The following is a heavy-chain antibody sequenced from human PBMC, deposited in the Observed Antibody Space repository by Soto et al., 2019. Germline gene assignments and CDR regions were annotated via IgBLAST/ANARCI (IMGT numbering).Heavy chain of an antibody. CDR3: ARDLVGATIRHDAFDI. V-gene: IGHV1-2*04. CDR1: GYTFTGYY. D-gene: IGHD1-26*01. J-gene: IGHJ3*02. CDR2: INPNSGGT. Sequence: EAPVKVSCKASGYTFTGYYMHWVRQAPGQGLEWMGWINPNSGGTNYAQKFQGWVTMTRDTSISTAYMELSRLRSDDTAVYYCARDLVGATIRHDAFDIWGQGTMVTVSS.